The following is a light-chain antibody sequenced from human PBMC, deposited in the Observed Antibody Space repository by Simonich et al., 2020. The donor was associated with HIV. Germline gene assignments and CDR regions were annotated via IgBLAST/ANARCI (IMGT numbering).Light chain of an antibody. V-gene: IGKV3-15*01. CDR2: GAS. Sequence: EILMTQSPATLSVSPGERATLSCRASQSVASHLAWYQQKPGQAPRLLMHGASTRASGIPARFSGSGSGTDFTLTISSLQAEDVAVYYCQQYFTTPPTFGPGTKVDIK. CDR1: QSVASH. CDR3: QQYFTTPPT. J-gene: IGKJ3*01.